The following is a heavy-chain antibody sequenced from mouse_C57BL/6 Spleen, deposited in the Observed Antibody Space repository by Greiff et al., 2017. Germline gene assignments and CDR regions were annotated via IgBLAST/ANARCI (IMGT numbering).Heavy chain of an antibody. CDR3: ASLYDDVPYYAMDY. CDR1: GFTFSSYT. CDR2: ISGGGGNT. Sequence: EVQLVESGGGLVKPGGSLKLSCAASGFTFSSYTMSWVRQTPEKRLEWVATISGGGGNTYYPDSVKGRFTISRDNAKNTLYLQMSSLRSEDTALYYCASLYDDVPYYAMDYWGQGTSVTVSS. V-gene: IGHV5-9*01. J-gene: IGHJ4*01. D-gene: IGHD2-12*01.